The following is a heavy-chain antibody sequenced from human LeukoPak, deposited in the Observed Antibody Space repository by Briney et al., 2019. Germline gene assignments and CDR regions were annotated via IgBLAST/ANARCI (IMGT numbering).Heavy chain of an antibody. J-gene: IGHJ3*02. V-gene: IGHV3-21*01. D-gene: IGHD3-22*01. Sequence: PGGSLRHSCAASGFTFSSYSMNWVRQAPGKGLEWVSSISSSSYIYYADSVKGRFTISRDNAKNSLYLQMNSLRAEDTAVYYCARDKGSYYYDSSGYLVGAFDIWGQGTMVTVSS. CDR1: GFTFSSYS. CDR2: ISSSSYI. CDR3: ARDKGSYYYDSSGYLVGAFDI.